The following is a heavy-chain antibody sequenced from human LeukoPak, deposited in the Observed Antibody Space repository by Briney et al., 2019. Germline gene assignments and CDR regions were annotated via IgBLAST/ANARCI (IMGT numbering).Heavy chain of an antibody. J-gene: IGHJ4*02. V-gene: IGHV1-69*06. CDR1: GGTFSSYA. D-gene: IGHD2-2*01. CDR3: ARETEGYCSSTSCPLKY. Sequence: GASVKVSRKASGGTFSSYAISWVRQAPGQGLEWMGGIIPTFGTANYAQKFQGRVTITADKSTSTAYMELSSLRSEDTAVYYCARETEGYCSSTSCPLKYWGQGTLVTVSS. CDR2: IIPTFGTA.